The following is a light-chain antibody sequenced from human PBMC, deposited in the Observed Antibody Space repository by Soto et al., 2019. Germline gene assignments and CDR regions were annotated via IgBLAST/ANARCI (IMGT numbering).Light chain of an antibody. V-gene: IGKV3-11*01. Sequence: EIVLTQSPATLSLSPGERATLSCRASQSVSSYLAWYQQKPGQAPRLLIYDASTRATGILAKFSGSGCGTDFNLTISSLEPEAFAVDYCQQRSNWPPGLTFGGGTKVEIK. J-gene: IGKJ4*01. CDR1: QSVSSY. CDR3: QQRSNWPPGLT. CDR2: DAS.